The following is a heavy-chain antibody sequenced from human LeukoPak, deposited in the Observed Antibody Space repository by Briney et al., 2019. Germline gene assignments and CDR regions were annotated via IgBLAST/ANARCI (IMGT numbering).Heavy chain of an antibody. CDR2: INHSGST. Sequence: SETLSLTCAVYGGSFSGYYWSWVRQPPGKGLEWIGEINHSGSTNYNPSLKSRVTISVDTSKNQFSLKLSSVTAADTAVYYCARFPLYYYGSGSPPYYGTDVWGQGTTVTVSS. V-gene: IGHV4-34*01. D-gene: IGHD3-10*01. CDR3: ARFPLYYYGSGSPPYYGTDV. J-gene: IGHJ6*02. CDR1: GGSFSGYY.